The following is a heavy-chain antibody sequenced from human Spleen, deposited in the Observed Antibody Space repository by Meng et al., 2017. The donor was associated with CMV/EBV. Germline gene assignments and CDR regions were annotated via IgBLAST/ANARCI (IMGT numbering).Heavy chain of an antibody. Sequence: SETLSLTCTVSGGSISSSSYYWGWIRQPPGKGLEWIGSIYYSGSTYYNPSLKSRVTISVDTSKNQFSLKLSSVTAADTAVYYCARRSPPRIAARPRGYYFDYWGQGTLVTVSS. CDR1: GGSISSSSYY. CDR2: IYYSGST. CDR3: ARRSPPRIAARPRGYYFDY. D-gene: IGHD6-6*01. V-gene: IGHV4-39*07. J-gene: IGHJ4*02.